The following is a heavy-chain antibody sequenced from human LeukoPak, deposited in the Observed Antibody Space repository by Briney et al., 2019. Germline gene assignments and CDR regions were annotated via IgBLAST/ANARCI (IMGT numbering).Heavy chain of an antibody. J-gene: IGHJ4*02. D-gene: IGHD7-27*01. CDR2: ITGGGNNP. CDR1: GFTFSTDD. V-gene: IGHV3-23*01. Sequence: GGSLRLSCAASGFTFSTDDMTWVRQAPGKGLEWVSTITGGGNNPYYADSVKGRFTISRDNSKNTVYLQMNSPRAEDTAVYYCTQGSWGDDWGQGTLVTVSS. CDR3: TQGSWGDD.